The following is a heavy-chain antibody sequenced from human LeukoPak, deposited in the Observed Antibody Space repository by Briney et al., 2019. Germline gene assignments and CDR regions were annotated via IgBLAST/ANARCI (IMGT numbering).Heavy chain of an antibody. J-gene: IGHJ4*02. CDR1: GGSISSYY. V-gene: IGHV4-59*01. CDR3: ARGQWLANPFDY. Sequence: SETLSLTCTVSGGSISSYYWSWIRQTPGKGLEWIGYIYYSGSTNYNPSLKSRVTISVDTSKNQFSLKLSSVTAADTAVYYCARGQWLANPFDYWGQGTLVTVSS. D-gene: IGHD6-19*01. CDR2: IYYSGST.